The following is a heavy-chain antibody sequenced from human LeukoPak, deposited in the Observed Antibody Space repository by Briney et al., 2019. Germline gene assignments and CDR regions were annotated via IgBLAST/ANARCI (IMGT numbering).Heavy chain of an antibody. D-gene: IGHD2-15*01. Sequence: SETLSLTCAVYGGSFSGYYWSWIRQPPGKGLEWIGEINYSGSTNYNPSLKSRVTISVDTSKNQFSLKLSSVTAADTAVYYCARYVALYYYYYYMDVWGKGTTVTVSS. J-gene: IGHJ6*03. CDR1: GGSFSGYY. CDR2: INYSGST. CDR3: ARYVALYYYYYYMDV. V-gene: IGHV4-34*01.